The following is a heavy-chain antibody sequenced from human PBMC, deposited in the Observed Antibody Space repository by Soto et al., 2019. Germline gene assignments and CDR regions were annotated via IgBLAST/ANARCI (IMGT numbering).Heavy chain of an antibody. Sequence: PSETLSLTCTVSGGSVSTANYHWIWILQPPGKGLEWIGYISYNGGTRYNPSFKSRVTISQDTSRNQFSLKLNSLTPTDTAVYYCARMVWYAPDPWGQGTLVTVSS. CDR2: ISYNGGT. V-gene: IGHV4-61*01. CDR3: ARMVWYAPDP. J-gene: IGHJ5*02. CDR1: GGSVSTANYH. D-gene: IGHD2-2*01.